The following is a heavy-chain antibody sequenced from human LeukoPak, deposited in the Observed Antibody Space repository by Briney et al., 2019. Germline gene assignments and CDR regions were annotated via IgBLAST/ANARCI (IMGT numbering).Heavy chain of an antibody. V-gene: IGHV4-61*03. Sequence: PSETLSLTCTVSGGSISSGDYYWSWIRQPPGKGLEWIGYIHTSGTSNQNPSLKSRVTISVDTSKNHYSLSLRSVTAADTAVYFCARLSAAVHHGAFDIWGQGTMVTVSS. CDR2: IHTSGTS. CDR3: ARLSAAVHHGAFDI. CDR1: GGSISSGDYY. J-gene: IGHJ3*02. D-gene: IGHD4-17*01.